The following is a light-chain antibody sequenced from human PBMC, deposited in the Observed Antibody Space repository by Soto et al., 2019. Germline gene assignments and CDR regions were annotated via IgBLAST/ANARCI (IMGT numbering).Light chain of an antibody. V-gene: IGLV2-14*01. CDR2: EVS. J-gene: IGLJ1*01. CDR3: FSFTTDWTHV. CDR1: SSDIGAYNY. Sequence: QSVLTQPASVSGSPGQSITISCTGSSSDIGAYNYVSWFQQYPGKAPNLIISEVSNRPPGVSNRFSGSKSGTAASLTISGLQTEDEADYFCFSFTTDWTHVFGTGTKVTVL.